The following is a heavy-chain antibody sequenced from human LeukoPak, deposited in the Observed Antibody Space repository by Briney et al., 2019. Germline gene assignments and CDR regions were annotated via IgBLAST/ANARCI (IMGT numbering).Heavy chain of an antibody. CDR1: GFTFSSYW. V-gene: IGHV3-74*01. J-gene: IGHJ5*02. CDR3: AKDRRIVGATSWFDP. D-gene: IGHD1-26*01. CDR2: INSDGSST. Sequence: GGSLRLSCAASGFTFSSYWMHWVRQAPGKGLVWVSRINSDGSSTSYADSVKGRFTISRDNSKNTLYLQMNSLRAEDTAVYYCAKDRRIVGATSWFDPWGQGTLVTVSS.